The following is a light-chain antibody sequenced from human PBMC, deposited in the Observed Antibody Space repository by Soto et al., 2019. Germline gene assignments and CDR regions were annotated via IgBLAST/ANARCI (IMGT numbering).Light chain of an antibody. CDR2: DAF. J-gene: IGKJ2*01. V-gene: IGKV3-11*01. CDR3: QPRTNWPPYT. Sequence: EIVLTQSPATLSLSPGERATLSCRTSQSVSSDLAWYQQKPGQAPRLLIYDAFNRATGIPARFSGSGSGTDFTLTISSLEPEDFAVYYCQPRTNWPPYTFGQGTRLEIK. CDR1: QSVSSD.